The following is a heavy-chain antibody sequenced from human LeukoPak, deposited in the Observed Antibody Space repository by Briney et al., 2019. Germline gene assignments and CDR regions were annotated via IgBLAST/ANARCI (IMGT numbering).Heavy chain of an antibody. J-gene: IGHJ4*02. CDR2: INPNSGGT. CDR1: GYTFTGYY. D-gene: IGHD6-19*01. Sequence: ASVKVSCKASGYTFTGYYMHWVRQAPGQGLEWMGWINPNSGGTNYAQKFQGWVTMTRDTSISTAYMELSRLRSDDTAVYYCARAKEIAVAPFAYWGQGTLVTVSS. CDR3: ARAKEIAVAPFAY. V-gene: IGHV1-2*04.